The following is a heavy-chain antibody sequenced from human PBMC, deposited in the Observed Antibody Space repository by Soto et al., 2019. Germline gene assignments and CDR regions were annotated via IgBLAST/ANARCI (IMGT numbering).Heavy chain of an antibody. J-gene: IGHJ5*02. CDR2: IYYSGST. V-gene: IGHV4-31*03. CDR1: GGSISSGDYY. D-gene: IGHD3-3*01. Sequence: QVQLQESGPGLVKPSQTLSLTCTVPGGSISSGDYYWSWIRQHPWKGLEWIGYIYYSGSTYYNPSLKSRVTISVDTSKNQFSLKLSSVIAADTAVYYCARWWSGSRQGFDPWGQGTLVTVSS. CDR3: ARWWSGSRQGFDP.